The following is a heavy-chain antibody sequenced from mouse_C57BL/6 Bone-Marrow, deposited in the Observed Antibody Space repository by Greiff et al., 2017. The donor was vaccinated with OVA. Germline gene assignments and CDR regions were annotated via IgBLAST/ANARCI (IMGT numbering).Heavy chain of an antibody. J-gene: IGHJ2*01. CDR1: GYTFTSYW. CDR2: IDPSDSYT. V-gene: IGHV1-69*01. D-gene: IGHD3-2*02. Sequence: VKLQQPGAELVMPGASVKLSCKASGYTFTSYWMHWVKQRPGQGLEWIGEIDPSDSYTNYNQKFKGKSTLTVDKSSSTAYMQLSSLTSEDSAVYYCARRGDSSGYVDYFDYWGQGTTLTVSS. CDR3: ARRGDSSGYVDYFDY.